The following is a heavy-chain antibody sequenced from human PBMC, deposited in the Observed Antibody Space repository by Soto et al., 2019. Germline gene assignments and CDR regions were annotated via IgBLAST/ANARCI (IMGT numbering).Heavy chain of an antibody. CDR1: GYTFTGYY. CDR2: INPNSGGT. D-gene: IGHD6-6*01. V-gene: IGHV1-2*04. Sequence: ASVKVSCKASGYTFTGYYMHWVRQAPGQGLEWMGWINPNSGGTNYAQKFQGWVTMTRDTSISTAYMELSRLRSDDTAVYYCARGGGKSIAARPVAIGQNDWFDPWGQGTLVTVSS. J-gene: IGHJ5*02. CDR3: ARGGGKSIAARPVAIGQNDWFDP.